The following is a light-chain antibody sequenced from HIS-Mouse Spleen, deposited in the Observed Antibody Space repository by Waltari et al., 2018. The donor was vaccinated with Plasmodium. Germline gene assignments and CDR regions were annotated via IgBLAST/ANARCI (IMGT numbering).Light chain of an antibody. J-gene: IGLJ2*01. CDR2: RDS. CDR3: QVWDSSTANVV. Sequence: SYELTQPLSVSVALGPTARITCGGNNIGSNNVPRYQQKPGQAPVLVIYRDSNRPSGIPERFSGSNSGNTATLTISRAQAGDEADYYCQVWDSSTANVVFGGGTKLTVL. V-gene: IGLV3-9*01. CDR1: NIGSNN.